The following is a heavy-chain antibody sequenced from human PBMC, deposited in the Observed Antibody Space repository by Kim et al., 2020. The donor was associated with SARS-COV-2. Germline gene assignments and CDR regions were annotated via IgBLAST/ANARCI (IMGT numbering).Heavy chain of an antibody. J-gene: IGHJ6*02. D-gene: IGHD3-10*01. V-gene: IGHV4-34*01. CDR1: GGSFSGYY. CDR3: ARGSHAITMVRGVITYGMDV. CDR2: INHSGST. Sequence: SETLSLTCAVYGGSFSGYYWSWIRQPPGKGLEWIGEINHSGSTNYNPSLKSRVTISVDTSKNQFSLKLSSVTAADTAVYYCARGSHAITMVRGVITYGMDVWGQGTTVTVSS.